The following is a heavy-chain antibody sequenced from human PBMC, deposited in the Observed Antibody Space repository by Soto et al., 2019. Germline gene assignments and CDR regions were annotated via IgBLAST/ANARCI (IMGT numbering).Heavy chain of an antibody. CDR3: AKEVGIIGTDTRGDFDF. V-gene: IGHV3-23*01. CDR2: ISWNADRT. CDR1: GFTFSSCS. J-gene: IGHJ4*02. D-gene: IGHD1-7*01. Sequence: GGSMILSCASSGFTFSSCSMIWVRPNPGKGLDWVSVISWNADRTYYADSVRGRFTISRDNFKETLYLHMSSLRAEDTAIYYCAKEVGIIGTDTRGDFDFWGQGTLVTVSS.